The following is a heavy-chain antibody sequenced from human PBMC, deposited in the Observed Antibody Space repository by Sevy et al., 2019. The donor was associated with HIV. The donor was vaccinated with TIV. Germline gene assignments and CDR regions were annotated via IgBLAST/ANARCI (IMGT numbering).Heavy chain of an antibody. D-gene: IGHD6-19*01. J-gene: IGHJ4*02. CDR2: IIPILGTT. Sequence: ASVKVSCKASGGTFTTSGICWVRQVPGQGLEWMGGIIPILGTTNYAQRFQYRVTITADESTKTAYMELSSLRSEDTAVYYCARGGGNGWYYFDYWGQATSVTVSS. CDR3: ARGGGNGWYYFDY. CDR1: GGTFTTSG. V-gene: IGHV1-69*13.